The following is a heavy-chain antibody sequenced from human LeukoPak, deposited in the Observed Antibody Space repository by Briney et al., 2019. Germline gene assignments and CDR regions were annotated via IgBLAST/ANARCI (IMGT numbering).Heavy chain of an antibody. J-gene: IGHJ4*02. CDR3: AREWGYCSGGSCYLVF. Sequence: GASVKVSCKASGYTFTGYYMHWVRQAPGQGLEWMGWINPNSGGTNYAQKFQGRVTMTRDTSISTAYMELSRLRSDDTAVYYCAREWGYCSGGSCYLVFWGQGTLVTVSS. D-gene: IGHD2-15*01. CDR2: INPNSGGT. CDR1: GYTFTGYY. V-gene: IGHV1-2*02.